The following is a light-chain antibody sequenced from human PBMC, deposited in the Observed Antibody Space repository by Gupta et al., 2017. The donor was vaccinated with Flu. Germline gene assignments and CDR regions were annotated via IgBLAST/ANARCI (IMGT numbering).Light chain of an antibody. J-gene: IGKJ2*01. V-gene: IGKV1-5*03. CDR3: QQDEDYPYT. CDR1: QNINSW. Sequence: PSTLSASVGDTVTISCRASQNINSWLAWYQQKPGKAPKLLIYKASTLQSGVPSRFSGSGSGTEFTLTISSLQPDDFATFYCQQDEDYPYTFGQGTKLEMK. CDR2: KAS.